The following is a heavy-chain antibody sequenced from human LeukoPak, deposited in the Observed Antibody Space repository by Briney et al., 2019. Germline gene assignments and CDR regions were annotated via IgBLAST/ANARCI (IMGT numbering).Heavy chain of an antibody. Sequence: PGGSLRLSCAASGLTFSSYGMHWVRQAPGKGLEWVAVIWYDGSNKYYADSVKGRFTISRDNSKNTLYLQMNSLRAEDTAVYYCALGYCSSTSCYFDYYGMDVWGQGTTVTLSS. D-gene: IGHD2-2*01. CDR1: GLTFSSYG. V-gene: IGHV3-33*01. J-gene: IGHJ6*02. CDR3: ALGYCSSTSCYFDYYGMDV. CDR2: IWYDGSNK.